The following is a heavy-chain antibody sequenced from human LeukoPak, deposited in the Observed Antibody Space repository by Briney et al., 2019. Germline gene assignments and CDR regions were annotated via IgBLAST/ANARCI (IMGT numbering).Heavy chain of an antibody. J-gene: IGHJ6*03. Sequence: SETLSLTCTVSGGSISSYYWSWIRQPPGKGLEWIGYIYYSGSTNYNPSLKSRVTISVDTSKNQFSLKLSSVTAADTAVYYCARGPGYGGKWGDYYYYYYMDVWGKGTTVTVSS. CDR3: ARGPGYGGKWGDYYYYYYMDV. CDR1: GGSISSYY. CDR2: IYYSGST. V-gene: IGHV4-59*12. D-gene: IGHD4-23*01.